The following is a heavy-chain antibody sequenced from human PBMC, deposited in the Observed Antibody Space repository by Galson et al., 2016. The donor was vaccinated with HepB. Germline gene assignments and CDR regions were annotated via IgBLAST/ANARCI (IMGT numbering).Heavy chain of an antibody. CDR1: GFSVKNNY. J-gene: IGHJ1*01. CDR2: ISWNSGSI. V-gene: IGHV3-9*01. D-gene: IGHD1-26*01. CDR3: AQDKASMSVGATNFQH. Sequence: SLRLSCAASGFSVKNNYMTWVRQAPGKGLEWVLSISWNSGSIGYADSVKGRFTISRDNAKNSLYLQMNSLRAEDTAFYYCAQDKASMSVGATNFQHWGQGTLVTASS.